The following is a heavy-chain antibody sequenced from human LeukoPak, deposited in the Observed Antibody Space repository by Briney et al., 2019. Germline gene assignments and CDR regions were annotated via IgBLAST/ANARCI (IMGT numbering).Heavy chain of an antibody. V-gene: IGHV4-59*01. CDR2: IYYSGST. CDR3: ARARVTMIVVGYAFDI. Sequence: PSGTLSLTCTVSGGSISSYYWSWIRQPPGKGLEWIGYIYYSGSTNYNPSLKSRVTISVDTSKNQFSLKLSSVTAADTAVYYCARARVTMIVVGYAFDIWGQGTMVTVSS. D-gene: IGHD3-22*01. J-gene: IGHJ3*02. CDR1: GGSISSYY.